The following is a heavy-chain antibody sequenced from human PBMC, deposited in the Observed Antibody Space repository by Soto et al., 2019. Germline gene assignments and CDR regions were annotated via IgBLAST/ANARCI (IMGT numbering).Heavy chain of an antibody. V-gene: IGHV4-39*01. J-gene: IGHJ4*02. D-gene: IGHD4-17*01. CDR3: VSQRTTVPTQAYFDY. CDR2: VYYRGTS. Sequence: SETLSLTCTVSGGSVTNSSYYWGWIRQSPGKGLEWIGSVYYRGTSYSKSSVKSRVTISVDTSKNRFSLSLNSVTASDTAVYFCVSQRTTVPTQAYFDYWGPGALVTVSS. CDR1: GGSVTNSSYY.